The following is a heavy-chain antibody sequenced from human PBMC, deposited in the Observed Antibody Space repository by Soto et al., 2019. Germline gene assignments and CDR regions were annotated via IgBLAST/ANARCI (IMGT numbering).Heavy chain of an antibody. CDR2: LYHSGST. J-gene: IGHJ4*02. Sequence: PSETLSLTCTVSGDSISRYYWSWIRQPPGKGLEWIGYLYHSGSTNYNPSLRSRVSIAVDTSKNQFSLTLSSVTAADTAVYYCARRYGSAIDYWGQGTLVTVSS. D-gene: IGHD1-26*01. CDR3: ARRYGSAIDY. CDR1: GDSISRYY. V-gene: IGHV4-59*08.